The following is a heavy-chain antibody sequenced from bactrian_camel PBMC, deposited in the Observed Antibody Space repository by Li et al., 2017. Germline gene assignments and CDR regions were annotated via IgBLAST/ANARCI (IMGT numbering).Heavy chain of an antibody. D-gene: IGHD4*01. V-gene: IGHV3S63*01. CDR3: AAGRTSTLIPVRYTY. Sequence: VQLVESGGGSVQAGGSLTLSCAATGFTFDESDMGWYRQAPGKEREGVARIDSGGTIEYLDSVKGRFTISQDKAKNTVYLQMNSLKPEDTAMYYCAAGRTSTLIPVRYTYWGQGTQVTVS. J-gene: IGHJ4*01. CDR2: IDSGGTI. CDR1: GFTFDESD.